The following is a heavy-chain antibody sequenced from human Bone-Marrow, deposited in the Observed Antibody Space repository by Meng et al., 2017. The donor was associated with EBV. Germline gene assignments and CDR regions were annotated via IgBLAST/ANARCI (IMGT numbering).Heavy chain of an antibody. CDR1: GFTFSSDG. J-gene: IGHJ4*02. CDR2: IWYDGSNK. D-gene: IGHD1-26*01. Sequence: QVQLVGSGGGVAQPGRSLRLSGAASGFTFSSDGMHWVRQAPGKGLEWVAVIWYDGSNKYYADSVKGRFTISRDNSKNTLYLQMNSLRAEDTAVYYCARTRRSGSYSYDYWGQGTLVTVSS. V-gene: IGHV3-33*01. CDR3: ARTRRSGSYSYDY.